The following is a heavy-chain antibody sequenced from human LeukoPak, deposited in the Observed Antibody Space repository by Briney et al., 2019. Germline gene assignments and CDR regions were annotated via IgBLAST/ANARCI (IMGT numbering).Heavy chain of an antibody. CDR3: ARTTYYYDSSGYFGPPFDY. CDR1: GFTFDDYG. CDR2: INWNGGST. Sequence: GGSLRLSCAASGFTFDDYGMSWVRQAPGKGLEWASGINWNGGSTGYADSVKGRFTISRDNAKNSLYLQMNSLRAEDTALYYCARTTYYYDSSGYFGPPFDYWGQGTLVTVSS. D-gene: IGHD3-22*01. J-gene: IGHJ4*02. V-gene: IGHV3-20*04.